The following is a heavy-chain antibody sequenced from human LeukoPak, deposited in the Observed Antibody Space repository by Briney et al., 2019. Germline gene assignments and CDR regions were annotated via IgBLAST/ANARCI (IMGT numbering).Heavy chain of an antibody. CDR3: ASTPGYYGSGSYSLRGPYFDY. CDR2: ISGSGGST. CDR1: GFTFSSYA. Sequence: GGSLRLSCAASGFTFSSYAMSWVRQAPGKGLEWVSAISGSGGSTYYADSVKGRFTISRDNSKNTLYLQMNSLRAEDTAVYYCASTPGYYGSGSYSLRGPYFDYWGQGTLVTVSS. J-gene: IGHJ4*02. D-gene: IGHD3-10*01. V-gene: IGHV3-23*01.